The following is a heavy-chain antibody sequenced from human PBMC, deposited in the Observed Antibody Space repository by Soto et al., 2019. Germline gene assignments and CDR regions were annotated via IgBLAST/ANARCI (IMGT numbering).Heavy chain of an antibody. D-gene: IGHD2-21*01. CDR3: ARATVVVSCMDV. CDR2: ISSSSSYI. V-gene: IGHV3-21*01. CDR1: GFTFSSYS. Sequence: EVQLVESGGGLVKPGGSLRLSCAASGFTFSSYSMNWVRQAPGKGLEWVSSISSSSSYIYYADSVKGRFTISRDNAKNSLYLQMNSLRAEDTAVYYCARATVVVSCMDVWGQGTTVTVSS. J-gene: IGHJ6*02.